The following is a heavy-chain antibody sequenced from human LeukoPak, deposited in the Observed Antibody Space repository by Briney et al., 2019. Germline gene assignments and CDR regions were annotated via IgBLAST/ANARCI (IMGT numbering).Heavy chain of an antibody. Sequence: GGSLRLSCAASGFTFSSYAMSWVRQAPGKGLEWVSAISGSGGSTYYADSVKGRFTISRDNSKNTLYLQMNSLRAEDTAVYYCAKGLSGRMVATPDFDYWGQGTLVTVSS. CDR3: AKGLSGRMVATPDFDY. CDR1: GFTFSSYA. CDR2: ISGSGGST. J-gene: IGHJ4*02. V-gene: IGHV3-23*01. D-gene: IGHD5-12*01.